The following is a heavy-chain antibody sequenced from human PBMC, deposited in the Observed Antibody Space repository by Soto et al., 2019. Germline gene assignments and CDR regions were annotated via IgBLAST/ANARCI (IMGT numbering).Heavy chain of an antibody. CDR1: GYTFTSYY. CDR2: INPSGGST. Sequence: QVQLVQSGAEVKKPGASVKVSCKASGYTFTSYYMHWVRQAPGQGLEWMGIINPSGGSTSYEQKYQGRVTMTKNTSTSTFYMELSSLRSEDTAVYYCARGRRTGCLDYWGQGTLVTVSS. D-gene: IGHD3-9*01. V-gene: IGHV1-46*01. J-gene: IGHJ4*02. CDR3: ARGRRTGCLDY.